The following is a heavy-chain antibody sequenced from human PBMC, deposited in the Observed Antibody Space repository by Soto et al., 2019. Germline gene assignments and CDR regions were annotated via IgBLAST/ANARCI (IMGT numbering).Heavy chain of an antibody. CDR1: GFTFSSSI. CDR2: FSGSSGNT. CDR3: AKRGHNFFDY. J-gene: IGHJ4*02. D-gene: IGHD2-15*01. V-gene: IGHV3-23*01. Sequence: GGSLRLSCASSGFTFSSSIMSWVRQAPGKGLEWVSTFSGSSGNTYYADSVKGRFTISRDNSKNTLYLQMSSLRAEDTAVYYCAKRGHNFFDYWGQGTLVTVSS.